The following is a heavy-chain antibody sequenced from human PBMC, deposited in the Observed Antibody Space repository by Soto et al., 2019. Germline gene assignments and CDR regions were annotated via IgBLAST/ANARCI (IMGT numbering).Heavy chain of an antibody. J-gene: IGHJ1*01. CDR2: IYYGGST. CDR1: GDSISSGGHY. Sequence: QVQLQESGPGVVKPSQTLSLTCTVSGDSISSGGHYWSWIRQLPGKGLEWIGYIYYGGSTYYNPSLKRRVTISIDTSRTQFPLSLNSVTAADTAVYNCARDPNAVFYTWGQGTLVTVSS. D-gene: IGHD2-8*01. V-gene: IGHV4-31*03. CDR3: ARDPNAVFYT.